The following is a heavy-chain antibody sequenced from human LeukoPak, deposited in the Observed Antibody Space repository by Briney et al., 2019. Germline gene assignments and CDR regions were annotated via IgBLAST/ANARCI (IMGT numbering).Heavy chain of an antibody. CDR1: GGSISSGGYY. J-gene: IGHJ3*02. V-gene: IGHV4-31*03. CDR3: AREPLGDDAFDI. CDR2: IYYSGST. D-gene: IGHD1-26*01. Sequence: SETLSLTCTVSGGSISSGGYYWSWIRQHPGKGLEWIGYIYYSGSTYYNPSLKSRVTISVDTSKNQFSLKLSSVTVADTAVYYCAREPLGDDAFDIWGQGTMVTVSS.